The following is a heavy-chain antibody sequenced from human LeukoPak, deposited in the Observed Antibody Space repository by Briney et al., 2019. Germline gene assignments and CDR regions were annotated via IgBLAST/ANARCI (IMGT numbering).Heavy chain of an antibody. Sequence: SVKVSCKASVYTFTDYYMHWVRQAPGQGLEWMGWINPNYGDTNYAHKFQGRVTMTRDTSISTAHVEVSRMRSDDTAAYYCARANFLYCSSSTCLFDYWGQGTLVTASS. D-gene: IGHD2-2*01. J-gene: IGHJ4*02. CDR3: ARANFLYCSSSTCLFDY. V-gene: IGHV1-2*02. CDR2: INPNYGDT. CDR1: VYTFTDYY.